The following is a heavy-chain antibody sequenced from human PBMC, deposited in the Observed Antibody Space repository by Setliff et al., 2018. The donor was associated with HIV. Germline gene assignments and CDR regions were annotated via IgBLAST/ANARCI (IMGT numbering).Heavy chain of an antibody. D-gene: IGHD4-17*01. CDR3: AAPHSTEGAFDV. V-gene: IGHV1-8*01. J-gene: IGHJ3*01. CDR2: MNPNSGNT. CDR1: GSTFSTYD. Sequence: GASVKVSCKASGSTFSTYDINWVRQAPGQGPEWMGWMNPNSGNTGYAPKLQGRVTMTRNTSISTAYMELSSLRSDDTAVYYCAAPHSTEGAFDVWGQGTMVTVS.